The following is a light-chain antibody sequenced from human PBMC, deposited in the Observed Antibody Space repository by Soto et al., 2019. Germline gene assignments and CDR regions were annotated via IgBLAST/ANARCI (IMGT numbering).Light chain of an antibody. J-gene: IGKJ1*01. CDR1: QSVSSN. CDR2: GAS. CDR3: QQYYNWPRT. Sequence: IVLTQSPATLSVSPGDRATLSCRASQSVSSNLAWYQQKPGQAPRLLIYGASTRATDIPARFSGSGSGTEFTLTISSLQSEDFAVYYCQQYYNWPRTFGQGTKVDIK. V-gene: IGKV3-15*01.